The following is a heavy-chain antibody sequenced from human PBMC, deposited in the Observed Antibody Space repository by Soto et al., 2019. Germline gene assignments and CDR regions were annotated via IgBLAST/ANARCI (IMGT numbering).Heavy chain of an antibody. CDR1: GGSVSSGSYY. CDR3: ARVSYFRGFDWLFAFDS. Sequence: PSETLSLTCTVSGGSVSSGSYYWSWIRQPPGKGLEWIGYIYYSGDTSSYNPSLKSRVSMSVDTSKNQFSLKLRSVSADDTAVYFCARVSYFRGFDWLFAFDSWGQGALVTVSS. J-gene: IGHJ4*02. D-gene: IGHD3-9*01. V-gene: IGHV4-61*01. CDR2: IYYSGDTS.